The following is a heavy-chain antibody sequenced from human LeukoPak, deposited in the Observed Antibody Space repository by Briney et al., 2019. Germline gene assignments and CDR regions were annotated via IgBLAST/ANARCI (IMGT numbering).Heavy chain of an antibody. CDR3: AKDPRYTAMGHY. CDR1: GFTFSSYG. D-gene: IGHD5-18*01. J-gene: IGHJ4*02. CDR2: ISYDGSNK. V-gene: IGHV3-30*18. Sequence: GGSLRLSCAASGFTFSSYGMHWVRQAPGKGLEWVAVISYDGSNKYYADSVKGRFTISRDNSKNTLYLQMNSLRAEDTAVYYCAKDPRYTAMGHYWGQGALVTVSS.